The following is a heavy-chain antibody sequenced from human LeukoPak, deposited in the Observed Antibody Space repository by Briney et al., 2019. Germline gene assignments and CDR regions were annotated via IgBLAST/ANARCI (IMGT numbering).Heavy chain of an antibody. D-gene: IGHD3-22*01. CDR1: GFTFSSYG. Sequence: GGSLRFSCAASGFTFSSYGMHWVRQAPGKGLEWVAVISYDGSNKYYADSVKGRFTISRDNSKNTLYPQMNSLRAEDTAVYYCAKPSESSGPTPDAFDIWGQGTMVTVSS. CDR3: AKPSESSGPTPDAFDI. CDR2: ISYDGSNK. V-gene: IGHV3-30*18. J-gene: IGHJ3*02.